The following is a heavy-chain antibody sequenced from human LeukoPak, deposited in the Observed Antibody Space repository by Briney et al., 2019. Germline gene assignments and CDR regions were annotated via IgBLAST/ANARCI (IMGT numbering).Heavy chain of an antibody. CDR2: IYNDGKT. J-gene: IGHJ4*02. D-gene: IGHD1-26*01. Sequence: PGGSLRLSCAASGFSVTTDHMSWVRQAPGEGLEWVSVIYNDGKTYHADSVKGRFTISRDNSKNTVHLQMNGLRGEDTAVYYCAGVWELSFDYWGQGTLVTVSS. V-gene: IGHV3-53*01. CDR1: GFSVTTDH. CDR3: AGVWELSFDY.